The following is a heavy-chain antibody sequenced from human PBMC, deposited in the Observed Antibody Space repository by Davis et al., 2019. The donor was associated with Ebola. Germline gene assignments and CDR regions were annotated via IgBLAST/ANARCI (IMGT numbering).Heavy chain of an antibody. CDR3: ARHSGYYYFDS. CDR2: ISSSSNYI. V-gene: IGHV3-21*01. J-gene: IGHJ4*02. D-gene: IGHD5-12*01. Sequence: GGSLRLSCVASGFTFSNYAMNWVRQAPGKGLEWVSTISSSSNYIYYAESVKGRFTISRDNAKNTLYLQMNSLRAEDTAVYYCARHSGYYYFDSWGRGTLVTVSS. CDR1: GFTFSNYA.